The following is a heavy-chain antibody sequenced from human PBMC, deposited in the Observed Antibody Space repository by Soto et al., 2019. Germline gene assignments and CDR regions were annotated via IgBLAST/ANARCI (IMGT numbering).Heavy chain of an antibody. J-gene: IGHJ4*02. CDR3: ARHPTVTEYYFDY. CDR2: IYHSGST. CDR1: GGSISSGGYS. D-gene: IGHD4-17*01. V-gene: IGHV4-30-2*01. Sequence: PSETLSLTCAVSGGSISSGGYSWSWIRHPPGKGLEWIGYIYHSGSTYYNPSLKSRVTISVDRSKNQFSLKLSSVTAADTAVYYCARHPTVTEYYFDYWGQGTLVTVSS.